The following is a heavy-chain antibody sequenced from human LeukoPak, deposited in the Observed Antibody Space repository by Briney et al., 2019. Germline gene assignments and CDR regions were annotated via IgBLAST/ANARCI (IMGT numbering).Heavy chain of an antibody. Sequence: GGSLRLPCAASGFTFNSSELNWVRQAPGKGPEGVSYNSSSGSTISYAASVKGRFPISRDNAKNSLYLQMNSLRAEDTAVYYCARDTIPAAHNYYCGMDVWGQGTTVTVS. D-gene: IGHD2-2*01. J-gene: IGHJ6*02. V-gene: IGHV3-48*03. CDR2: NSSSGSTI. CDR3: ARDTIPAAHNYYCGMDV. CDR1: GFTFNSSE.